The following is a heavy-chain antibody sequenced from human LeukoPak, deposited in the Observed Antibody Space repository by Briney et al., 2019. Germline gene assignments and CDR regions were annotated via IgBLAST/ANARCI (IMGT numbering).Heavy chain of an antibody. V-gene: IGHV3-23*01. J-gene: IGHJ4*02. D-gene: IGHD2-2*03. Sequence: GGPLRLSCAASGFTFSNYAMSWVHLAPGKGLEWVSAISGSGGSTYYADSVKGRFTISRDNSKNTLYLQLNSLRPEDTALYYCARDGYCSSTGCSAYFFDSWGQGTLVTVSS. CDR1: GFTFSNYA. CDR2: ISGSGGST. CDR3: ARDGYCSSTGCSAYFFDS.